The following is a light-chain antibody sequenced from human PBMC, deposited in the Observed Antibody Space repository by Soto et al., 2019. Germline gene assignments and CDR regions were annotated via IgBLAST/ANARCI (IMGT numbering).Light chain of an antibody. V-gene: IGLV2-23*01. Sequence: QSALTQPASVSGSPGQSITYSCTGTSSDVGSYNLVSWYQQHPGKAPKLMIYEGSKRPSGVSNRFSGSKSGNTASLTISGLQAEDEADYYCCSYTGSSTPWVFGGETKLTVL. J-gene: IGLJ3*02. CDR1: SSDVGSYNL. CDR2: EGS. CDR3: CSYTGSSTPWV.